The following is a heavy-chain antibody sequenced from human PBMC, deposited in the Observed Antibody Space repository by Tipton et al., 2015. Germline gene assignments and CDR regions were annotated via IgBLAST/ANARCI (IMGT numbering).Heavy chain of an antibody. CDR3: ARGPDGGAFDI. Sequence: GLVKPSQTLSLTCGISGDSVSSNSDAWNWIRQSPSRGLEWLGRTYYRSRWYNDYAVSVKSRITITADTSKNQFSLQLNSVTPEDTATYYCARGPDGGAFDIWGQGTTVTVSS. D-gene: IGHD3-10*01. CDR2: TYYRSRWYN. V-gene: IGHV6-1*01. CDR1: GDSVSSNSDA. J-gene: IGHJ3*02.